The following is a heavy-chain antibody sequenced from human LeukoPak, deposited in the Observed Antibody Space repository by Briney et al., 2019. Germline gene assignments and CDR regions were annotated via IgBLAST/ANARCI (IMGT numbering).Heavy chain of an antibody. Sequence: SETLSLTCTVSGGSISSYYWSWIRQPPGKGLEGIGYIYYSGSTNYNPSLKSRVTISVDTSKNQFSLKLSSVTAADTAVYYCARYSGYEGGIDFWGQGTLVTVSS. V-gene: IGHV4-59*08. CDR2: IYYSGST. D-gene: IGHD5-12*01. CDR3: ARYSGYEGGIDF. CDR1: GGSISSYY. J-gene: IGHJ4*02.